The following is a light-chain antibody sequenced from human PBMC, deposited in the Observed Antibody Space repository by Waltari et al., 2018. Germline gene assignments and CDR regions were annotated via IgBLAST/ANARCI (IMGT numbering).Light chain of an antibody. CDR3: QQRSNWPPRVT. CDR2: DAS. CDR1: QRVSSY. J-gene: IGKJ3*01. Sequence: EIVLTQSPATLSLSPGERATLPCRASQRVSSYLAWYQQKPGQAPRLLIYDASKRATDIPARFSGSGSGTDFILTISSLEPEDFAVYYCQQRSNWPPRVTFGPGTKVDIK. V-gene: IGKV3-11*01.